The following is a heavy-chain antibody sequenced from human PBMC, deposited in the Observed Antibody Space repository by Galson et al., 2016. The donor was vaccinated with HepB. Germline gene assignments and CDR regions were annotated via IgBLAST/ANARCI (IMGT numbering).Heavy chain of an antibody. Sequence: QSGAEVKEPGESLRISCKGSGYSFSSYWITWVRQRPGKGLEWIGRVDPGDSYGNYSPSFQGHVTISADKSISTASLQWTNLKASYTAMYYCARHRGRHGYNDFDSWGQGTLVTVSS. CDR3: ARHRGRHGYNDFDS. D-gene: IGHD5-24*01. J-gene: IGHJ4*02. CDR2: VDPGDSYG. CDR1: GYSFSSYW. V-gene: IGHV5-10-1*01.